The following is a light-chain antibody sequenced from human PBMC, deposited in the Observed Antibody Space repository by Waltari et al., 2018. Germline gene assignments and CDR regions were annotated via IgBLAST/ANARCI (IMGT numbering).Light chain of an antibody. V-gene: IGLV2-14*03. Sequence: QSALTQPASMSGSPGQSITISCPGTSSDVGGYNYVSWYQQHPGKAPKLMIYDVSNRPSGVSNRFSGSKSGNTASLTISGLQAEDEADYYCSSYISSSTLELFGGGTSLTVL. J-gene: IGLJ2*01. CDR3: SSYISSSTLEL. CDR2: DVS. CDR1: SSDVGGYNY.